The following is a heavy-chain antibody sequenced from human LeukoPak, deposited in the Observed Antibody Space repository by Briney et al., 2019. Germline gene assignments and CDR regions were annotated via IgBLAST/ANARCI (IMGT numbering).Heavy chain of an antibody. J-gene: IGHJ4*02. CDR3: ARNRDGYNSFDY. CDR1: GDSINSYH. V-gene: IGHV4-59*12. Sequence: SETLSLTCTISGDSINSYHWSWLRQPPGSKLEWIGYFYYSGVTNYNPSLKSRVTMSLDTSKKQFSLKLSSVTAADTAVYYCARNRDGYNSFDYWGQGTLVTVSS. CDR2: FYYSGVT. D-gene: IGHD5-24*01.